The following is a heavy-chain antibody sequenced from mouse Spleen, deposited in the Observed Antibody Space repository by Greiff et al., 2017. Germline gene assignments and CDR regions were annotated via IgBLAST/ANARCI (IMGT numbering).Heavy chain of an antibody. CDR2: ISYDGSN. J-gene: IGHJ1*01. CDR3: ARDGGYYYGSSYGYFDV. D-gene: IGHD1-1*01. Sequence: EVQLQESGPGLVKPSQSLSLTCSVTGYSITSGYYWNWIRQFPGNKLEWMGYISYDGSNNYNPSLKNRISITRDTSKNQFFLKLNSVTTEDTATYYCARDGGYYYGSSYGYFDVWGAGTTVTVSS. CDR1: GYSITSGYY. V-gene: IGHV3-6*01.